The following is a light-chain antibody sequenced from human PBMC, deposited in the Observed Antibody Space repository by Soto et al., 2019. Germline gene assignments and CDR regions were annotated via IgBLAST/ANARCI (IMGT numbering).Light chain of an antibody. J-gene: IGKJ1*01. CDR2: GAS. V-gene: IGKV3-20*01. CDR3: QQYGTSPRT. CDR1: QSVGSSY. Sequence: EVVLTQFPATLSLSPGERAPLSCRASQSVGSSYLAWYQQKPGQAPRLLIYGASSRATGIPDRFSGSGSGTDFTLNISRLEPEDFAVYYCQQYGTSPRTFGQGTKVEIK.